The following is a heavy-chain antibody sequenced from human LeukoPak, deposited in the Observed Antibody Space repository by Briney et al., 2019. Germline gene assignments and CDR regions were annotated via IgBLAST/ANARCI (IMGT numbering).Heavy chain of an antibody. D-gene: IGHD1-20*01. CDR3: ATVNGITANWFDP. CDR2: INHSGST. Sequence: SETLSLTCAAYGGSFSGYYWSWIRQPPGKGLEWIGEINHSGSTNYNPSLKSRVTISVDTSKNQFSLKLSSVTAADTAVYYCATVNGITANWFDPWGQGTLVTVSS. J-gene: IGHJ5*02. CDR1: GGSFSGYY. V-gene: IGHV4-34*01.